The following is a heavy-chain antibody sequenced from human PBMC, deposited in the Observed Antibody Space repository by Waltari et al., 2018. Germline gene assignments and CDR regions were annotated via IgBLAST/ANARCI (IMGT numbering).Heavy chain of an antibody. Sequence: EVQLVESGGGLVQPGGSLRLSCAASGFTFSSFWMYWVRQAPGKGLVYVSRINGDENTTGYAEPVKGRFTISRDNAKNTLYLQMNSLRAEDTAVYYCARDNNYKIDYWGQGTLVTVSS. CDR1: GFTFSSFW. J-gene: IGHJ4*02. V-gene: IGHV3-74*01. D-gene: IGHD4-4*01. CDR2: INGDENTT. CDR3: ARDNNYKIDY.